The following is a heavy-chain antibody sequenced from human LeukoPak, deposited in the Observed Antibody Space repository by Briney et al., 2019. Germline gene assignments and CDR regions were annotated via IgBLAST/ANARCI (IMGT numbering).Heavy chain of an antibody. J-gene: IGHJ4*02. V-gene: IGHV3-23*01. Sequence: GGSLRLSCAASGFTFSSYAMSWVRQAPGKGLEWVSAISGSGGSTYYADSVKGRYTISRHNSKNTLYLQMNSLRAEDTAVYYCAKDLSSSSSVVVVAAKHDYWGQGTLVTVSS. CDR2: ISGSGGST. D-gene: IGHD2-15*01. CDR3: AKDLSSSSSVVVVAAKHDY. CDR1: GFTFSSYA.